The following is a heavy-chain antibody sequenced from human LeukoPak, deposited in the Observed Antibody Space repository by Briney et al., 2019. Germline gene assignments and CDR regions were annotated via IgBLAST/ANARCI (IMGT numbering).Heavy chain of an antibody. Sequence: GGSLRLSCAASGFTFSSYAMHWVRQAPGKGLEWVAVISYDGSNKYYADSVKGRFTISRDNSKDTLYLQMNSLRAEDTAVYYCAKGLQLMLLLDYWGQGTLVTVSS. CDR1: GFTFSSYA. CDR3: AKGLQLMLLLDY. J-gene: IGHJ4*02. CDR2: ISYDGSNK. D-gene: IGHD5-18*01. V-gene: IGHV3-30*14.